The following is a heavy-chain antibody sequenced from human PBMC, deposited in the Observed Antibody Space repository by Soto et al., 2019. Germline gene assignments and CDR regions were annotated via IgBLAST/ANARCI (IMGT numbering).Heavy chain of an antibody. D-gene: IGHD1-26*01. V-gene: IGHV3-53*01. CDR3: AIYSGSYLPRDGMDV. CDR2: ISGSGGST. J-gene: IGHJ6*02. CDR1: GFTVSSNY. Sequence: EVQLVESGGGLIQPGGSLRLSCAASGFTVSSNYMSWVRQAPGKGLEWVSVISGSGGSTYYADSVKGRFTISRDNSKNTLYLQMNSLRAEDTAVYYCAIYSGSYLPRDGMDVWGQGTTVTVSS.